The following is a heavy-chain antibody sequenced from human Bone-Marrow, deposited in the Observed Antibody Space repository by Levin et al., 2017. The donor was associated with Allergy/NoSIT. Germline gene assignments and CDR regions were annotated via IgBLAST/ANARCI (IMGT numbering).Heavy chain of an antibody. CDR1: GVTFTNYA. V-gene: IGHV1-69*01. J-gene: IGHJ6*02. CDR2: VVPMFGTA. CDR3: ARDFPPQYRGGYHSGGLDV. Sequence: KISCKASGVTFTNYAIHWVRQAPGQGLEWMGGVVPMFGTAKYAQKFQGRVTITADQSTTTSYMEVTRLRFEDTAVYYCARDFPPQYRGGYHSGGLDVWGQGTTLTVSS. D-gene: IGHD1-26*01.